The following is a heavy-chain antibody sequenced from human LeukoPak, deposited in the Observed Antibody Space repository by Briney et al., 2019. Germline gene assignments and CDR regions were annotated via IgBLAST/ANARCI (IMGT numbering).Heavy chain of an antibody. V-gene: IGHV3-23*01. CDR2: MSESGSST. J-gene: IGHJ4*02. D-gene: IGHD3-22*01. CDR3: AKDLYDSSGSRYGY. CDR1: GFTFSNYA. Sequence: GGSLRLSCAASGFTFSNYAMSWVRQAPGKGLEWVAAMSESGSSTWYADSMKGRLTISRDNSKNTLFLQMNSLRAEDTAVYYCAKDLYDSSGSRYGYWGQGTLVTVSS.